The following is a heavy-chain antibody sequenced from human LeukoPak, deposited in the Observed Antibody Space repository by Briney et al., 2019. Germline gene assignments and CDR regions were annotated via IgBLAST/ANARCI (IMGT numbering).Heavy chain of an antibody. CDR3: AKDGYYDSSGSFDY. CDR1: GFTFDDYT. J-gene: IGHJ4*02. V-gene: IGHV3-43*01. CDR2: ISWDGGST. Sequence: GGSLRLSCAASGFTFDDYTMHWVRQAPGKGLEWVSLISWDGGSTYYADSVKGRFTISRDNSKNSLYLQMNSLRTEDTALYYCAKDGYYDSSGSFDYWGQGTLVTVSS. D-gene: IGHD3-22*01.